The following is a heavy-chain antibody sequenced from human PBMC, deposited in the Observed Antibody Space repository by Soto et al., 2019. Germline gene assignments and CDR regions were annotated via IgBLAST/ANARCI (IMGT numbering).Heavy chain of an antibody. CDR1: EFTFSNYG. CDR3: ARDSSYFDY. J-gene: IGHJ4*02. CDR2: IWYDGSNK. V-gene: IGHV3-33*01. Sequence: GGSLRLSCAASEFTFSNYGMHWVRQAPGKGLEWVAVIWYDGSNKYYADSVKGRFTISRDNSKNTLYLQMNSLRAEDTAVYYCARDSSYFDYWGQGTLVTVSS.